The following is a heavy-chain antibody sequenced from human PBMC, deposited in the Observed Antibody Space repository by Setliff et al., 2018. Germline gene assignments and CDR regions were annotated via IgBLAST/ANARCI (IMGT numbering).Heavy chain of an antibody. V-gene: IGHV7-4-1*02. Sequence: ASVKVSCKASGYTFTSYAMNWVRQAPGQGLEWMGWINTNTGNPTYAQGFTGRFVFSLDTSVSTTYLQISSLKAEDTAVYYCARGEYTSLPSGVYHHMDVWGKGTTVTVSS. J-gene: IGHJ6*03. CDR1: GYTFTSYA. CDR3: ARGEYTSLPSGVYHHMDV. D-gene: IGHD6-6*01. CDR2: INTNTGNP.